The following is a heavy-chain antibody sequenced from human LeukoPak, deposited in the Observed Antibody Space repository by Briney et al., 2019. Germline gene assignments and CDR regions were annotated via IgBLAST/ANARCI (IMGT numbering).Heavy chain of an antibody. Sequence: PGGSLRLPCAASGFTFSSYAMHWVRQAPGKGLEYVSAISSNGGSTYYANSVKGRFTISRDNSKNTLYLQMGSLRAEDMAVYYCARAPRDYDSSVGLLHWGQGTLVTVSS. CDR1: GFTFSSYA. CDR2: ISSNGGST. CDR3: ARAPRDYDSSVGLLH. J-gene: IGHJ4*02. V-gene: IGHV3-64*01. D-gene: IGHD3-22*01.